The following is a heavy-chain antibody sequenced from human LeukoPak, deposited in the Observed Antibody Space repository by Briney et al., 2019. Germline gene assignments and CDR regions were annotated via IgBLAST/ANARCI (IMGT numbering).Heavy chain of an antibody. CDR3: ARVDSSSWYLAGSVDY. CDR2: ISSSSSYI. Sequence: PGGSLRLSCAASGFTFSSYSMNWVRQAPGKGLGWVSSISSSSSYIYYADSVRGRFTISRDNAKNSLYLQMNSLRAEDTAVYYCARVDSSSWYLAGSVDYWGQGTLVTVSS. V-gene: IGHV3-21*01. D-gene: IGHD6-13*01. J-gene: IGHJ4*02. CDR1: GFTFSSYS.